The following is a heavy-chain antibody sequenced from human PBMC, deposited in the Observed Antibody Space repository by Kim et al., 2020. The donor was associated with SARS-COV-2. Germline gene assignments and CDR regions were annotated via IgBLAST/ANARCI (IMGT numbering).Heavy chain of an antibody. CDR3: ASQRTFSIAAAGREYYYYGMDV. V-gene: IGHV4-59*01. CDR1: GGSISSYY. J-gene: IGHJ6*02. D-gene: IGHD6-13*01. Sequence: SETLSLTCTVSGGSISSYYWSWIRQPPGKGLEWIGYIYYSGSTNYNPSLKSRVTISVDTSKNQFSLKLSSVTAADTAVYYCASQRTFSIAAAGREYYYYGMDVWGQGTTVTVSS. CDR2: IYYSGST.